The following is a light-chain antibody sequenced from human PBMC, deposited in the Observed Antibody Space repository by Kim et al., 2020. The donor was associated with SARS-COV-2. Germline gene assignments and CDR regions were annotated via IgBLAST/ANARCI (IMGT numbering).Light chain of an antibody. J-gene: IGLJ7*01. V-gene: IGLV3-19*01. CDR2: GKY. Sequence: LRQTVSLTCQGDSLRNYYATWYQQRPGQAPVLVLYGKYNRPSGIPDRFSGSASGNTASLTITGAQAEDEADYYCNSRDSSGDLVVFGGGTQLTVL. CDR3: NSRDSSGDLVV. CDR1: SLRNYY.